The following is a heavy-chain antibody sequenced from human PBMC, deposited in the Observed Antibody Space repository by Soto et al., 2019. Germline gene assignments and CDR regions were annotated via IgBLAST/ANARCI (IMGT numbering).Heavy chain of an antibody. CDR3: ARGRYTSVGFDS. V-gene: IGHV1-8*01. CDR1: GYTFTSYD. J-gene: IGHJ4*02. Sequence: ASVKVSCKASGYTFTSYDINWVRQATGQGPEWLGWMNPNSGNTGCAQSFQGRATMTTTTSITTAYLELSSPRSDDTAVYYCARGRYTSVGFDSWGQGTLVTVSS. D-gene: IGHD3-16*02. CDR2: MNPNSGNT.